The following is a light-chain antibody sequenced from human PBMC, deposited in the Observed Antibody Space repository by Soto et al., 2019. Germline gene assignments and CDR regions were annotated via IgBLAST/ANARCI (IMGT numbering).Light chain of an antibody. Sequence: QSVLTQPPSASGSPGQSVTISCTGTSSDVGGYNYVSWYQQHPGKAPKLMIYEVSKRPSGVPDRFAGSKSGNTASLTVSGLQAEDEAEYYCSSYAGSNNHVVFGGGTKVTVL. CDR1: SSDVGGYNY. CDR3: SSYAGSNNHVV. V-gene: IGLV2-8*01. CDR2: EVS. J-gene: IGLJ2*01.